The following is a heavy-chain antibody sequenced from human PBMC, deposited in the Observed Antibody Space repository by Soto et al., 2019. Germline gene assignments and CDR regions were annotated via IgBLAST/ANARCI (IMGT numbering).Heavy chain of an antibody. CDR1: GDSIISSDFY. CDR2: IFYLGSS. CDR3: ARHSLALRKNNWFDP. D-gene: IGHD3-3*02. Sequence: KTSETLSLTCTVSGDSIISSDFYWGWVRQPPGKGLEWIGSIFYLGSSYYNPSLKSRVTMSVDTSKNQFSLRLWSVTAADTALYFCARHSLALRKNNWFDPWGQGIVVTVSS. J-gene: IGHJ5*02. V-gene: IGHV4-39*01.